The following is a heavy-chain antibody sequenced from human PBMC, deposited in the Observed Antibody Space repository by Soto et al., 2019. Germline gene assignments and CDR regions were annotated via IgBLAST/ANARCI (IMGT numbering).Heavy chain of an antibody. CDR3: AAIPLTSRVVSGRFDP. CDR1: GGSISSDKW. V-gene: IGHV4-4*02. D-gene: IGHD3-3*01. Sequence: QVHLQESGPGLVKPSGTLALTCAVSGGSISSDKWWTWVRQPPGKGLEWIGEISHRGSTNYSPSFKSRLSLSVDTTKTQFSLRLTSVTAADTAVYYCAAIPLTSRVVSGRFDPWGQGIMVTVSS. J-gene: IGHJ5*02. CDR2: ISHRGST.